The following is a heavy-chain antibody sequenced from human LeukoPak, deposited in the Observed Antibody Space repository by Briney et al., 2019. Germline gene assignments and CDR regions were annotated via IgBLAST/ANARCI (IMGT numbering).Heavy chain of an antibody. CDR1: GYTFTNYP. CDR2: ISAYNADT. J-gene: IGHJ4*02. Sequence: ASVKVSCKASGYTFTNYPISWVRQAPGQGLEWMGWISAYNADTNYAQNLQGRVTMTTDTSTSTAYMELGSLRSDDTAVYYCARVIISYYHDSGRSSYYFDYWGQETLVTVSS. V-gene: IGHV1-18*01. CDR3: ARVIISYYHDSGRSSYYFDY. D-gene: IGHD2-15*01.